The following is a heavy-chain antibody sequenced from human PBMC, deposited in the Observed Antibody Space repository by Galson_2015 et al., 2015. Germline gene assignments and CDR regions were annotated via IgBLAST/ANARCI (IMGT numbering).Heavy chain of an antibody. Sequence: SLRLSCAASGFTFSSYSMNWVRQAPGKGLEWVSSISSSSSYIYYADSVKGRFTISRDNAKNSLYLQMNSLRAEDTAVYYCARATLRFLEWSPSAFDIWGQGTMVTVSS. CDR2: ISSSSSYI. CDR3: ARATLRFLEWSPSAFDI. V-gene: IGHV3-21*01. D-gene: IGHD3-3*01. J-gene: IGHJ3*02. CDR1: GFTFSSYS.